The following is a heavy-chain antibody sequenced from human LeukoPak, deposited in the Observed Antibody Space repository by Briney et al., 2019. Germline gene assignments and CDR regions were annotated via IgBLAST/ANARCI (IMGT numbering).Heavy chain of an antibody. V-gene: IGHV3-23*01. Sequence: GGSLRLSCAASGFTFSHYAMHWVRQAPGKGLEWVSTIGGRGGSTYYADSVKGRFTISRDNSKNTLYLQMNSLRAEDTAVYYCAKQGRDWLRDYYYYMDVWGKGTTVTISS. CDR2: IGGRGGST. CDR1: GFTFSHYA. CDR3: AKQGRDWLRDYYYYMDV. D-gene: IGHD3-9*01. J-gene: IGHJ6*03.